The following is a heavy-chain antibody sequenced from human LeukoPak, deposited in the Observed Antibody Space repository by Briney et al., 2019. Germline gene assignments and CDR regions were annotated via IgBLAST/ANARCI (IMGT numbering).Heavy chain of an antibody. CDR2: ISYDGSNK. V-gene: IGHV3-30-3*01. D-gene: IGHD5-12*01. J-gene: IGHJ6*02. Sequence: PGGSLRLSCAASGFTFSSYAMHWVRQAPGKGLEWVAVISYDGSNKYYADSVKGRFTISRDNSKNTLYLQMNSLRAEDTAVYYCARIGSSGYYYGTMDVWGQGTTVTVSS. CDR1: GFTFSSYA. CDR3: ARIGSSGYYYGTMDV.